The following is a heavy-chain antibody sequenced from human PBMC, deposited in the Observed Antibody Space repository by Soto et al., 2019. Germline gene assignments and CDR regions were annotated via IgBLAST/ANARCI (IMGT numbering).Heavy chain of an antibody. CDR2: ISSSSGYT. V-gene: IGHV3-11*06. CDR1: GFTFSDYY. Sequence: GGSLRLSCAASGFTFSDYYMSWIRQAPGKGLEWVSYISSSSGYTNYADSVKGRFTISRDNAKNSLYLQMNSLRAEDTAVYYCAKEYGRLDYWRQGTLVTVSS. J-gene: IGHJ4*02. CDR3: AKEYGRLDY. D-gene: IGHD4-17*01.